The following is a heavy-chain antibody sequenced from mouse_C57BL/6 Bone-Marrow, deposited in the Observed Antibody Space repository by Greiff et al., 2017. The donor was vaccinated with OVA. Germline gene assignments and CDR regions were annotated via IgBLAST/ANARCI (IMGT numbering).Heavy chain of an antibody. CDR1: GYTFPSYW. V-gene: IGHV1-52*01. CDR2: IDPSDSET. Sequence: QVQLQPPGAELVRPGSSVKLSCKASGYTFPSYWLHWVKQRPIQGLEWIGNIDPSDSETHYNQKFKDKATLPVDKSASTANMQRSSLTSGDSAVYSVASHYYGSRGYFDVWGTGTTVTVSS. CDR3: ASHYYGSRGYFDV. D-gene: IGHD1-1*01. J-gene: IGHJ1*03.